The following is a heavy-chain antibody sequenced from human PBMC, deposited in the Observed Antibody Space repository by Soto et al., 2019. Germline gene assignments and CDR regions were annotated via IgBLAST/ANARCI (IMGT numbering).Heavy chain of an antibody. J-gene: IGHJ2*01. Sequence: QVQLVQSGAEVKKPGSSVKVSCKASRGTFSSYAISWVRQAPGQGLEWMGGIIPIFGTANYAQKFQGRVTITADKSSSTAYMELSSLRSEDTAVYYCASSFGTGYAGYSDLWRRGTLLTVSS. D-gene: IGHD3-3*01. V-gene: IGHV1-69*06. CDR2: IIPIFGTA. CDR3: ASSFGTGYAGYSDL. CDR1: RGTFSSYA.